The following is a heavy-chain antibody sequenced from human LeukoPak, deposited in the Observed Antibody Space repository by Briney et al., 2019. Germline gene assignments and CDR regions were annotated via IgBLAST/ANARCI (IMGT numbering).Heavy chain of an antibody. J-gene: IGHJ4*02. D-gene: IGHD3-22*01. V-gene: IGHV1-2*02. CDR2: INPNSGGT. Sequence: ASVKVSCKASGYTFTGYYMHWVRQAPGQGLEWMGWINPNSGGTNYAQKFQGRVTMTRDTSISTAYMEPSRLRSDDTAVYYCARVVVGGSSGYYASGEGDYWGQGTLVTVSS. CDR1: GYTFTGYY. CDR3: ARVVVGGSSGYYASGEGDY.